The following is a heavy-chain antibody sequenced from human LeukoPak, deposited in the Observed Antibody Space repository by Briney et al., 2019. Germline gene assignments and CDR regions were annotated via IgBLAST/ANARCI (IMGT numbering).Heavy chain of an antibody. CDR1: GFTFSSYE. CDR2: ISSSGSTI. J-gene: IGHJ4*02. D-gene: IGHD6-19*01. Sequence: GGSLRLSCAASGFTFSSYEMNWVRQAPGKGLEWASYISSSGSTIYYADSVKGRFTISRDNAKNSLYLQMNSLRAEDTAVYYCAGGSGWYAYFDYWGQGTLVTVSS. CDR3: AGGSGWYAYFDY. V-gene: IGHV3-48*03.